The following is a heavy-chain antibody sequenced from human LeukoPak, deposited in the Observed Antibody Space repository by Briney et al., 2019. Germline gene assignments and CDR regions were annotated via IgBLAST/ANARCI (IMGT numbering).Heavy chain of an antibody. Sequence: SETLSLTCTVSGGSISSYYWSWIRQPPGKGLEWIGYIHYSGSTNYNPSLKSRVTISVDTSKNQFSLKLSSVTAADTAVCYCARYVWLAAAGTPFVDWGQGTLVTVSS. D-gene: IGHD6-13*01. V-gene: IGHV4-59*01. J-gene: IGHJ4*02. CDR2: IHYSGST. CDR1: GGSISSYY. CDR3: ARYVWLAAAGTPFVD.